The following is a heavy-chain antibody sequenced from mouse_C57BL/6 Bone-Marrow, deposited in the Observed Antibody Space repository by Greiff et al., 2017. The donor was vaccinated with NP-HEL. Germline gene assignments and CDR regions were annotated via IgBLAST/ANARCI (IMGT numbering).Heavy chain of an antibody. CDR1: GFSFNTYA. D-gene: IGHD1-1*01. CDR3: VRHSSHWYFDV. Sequence: EVKLMESGGGLVQPKGSLKLSCAASGFSFNTYAMNWVRQAPGKGLEWVARIRSKSNNYATYYADSVKDRFTISRDDTEGMLYLRMNNLKTEDTAMYYCVRHSSHWYFDVWGTGTTVTVSS. J-gene: IGHJ1*03. CDR2: IRSKSNNYAT. V-gene: IGHV10-1*01.